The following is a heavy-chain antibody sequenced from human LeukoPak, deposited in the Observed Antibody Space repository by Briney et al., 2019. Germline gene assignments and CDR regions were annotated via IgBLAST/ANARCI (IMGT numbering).Heavy chain of an antibody. CDR2: ISSSSSYI. J-gene: IGHJ5*02. CDR3: ARAWGYGDYAGNWFDP. D-gene: IGHD4-17*01. CDR1: GFTLSSYS. Sequence: GGSLRLSCAASGFTLSSYSMNWVRQAPGKGLEWVSSISSSSSYIYYADSVKGRFTISRDNAKNSLYLQMNSLRAEDTAVYYCARAWGYGDYAGNWFDPWGQGTLVTVSS. V-gene: IGHV3-21*01.